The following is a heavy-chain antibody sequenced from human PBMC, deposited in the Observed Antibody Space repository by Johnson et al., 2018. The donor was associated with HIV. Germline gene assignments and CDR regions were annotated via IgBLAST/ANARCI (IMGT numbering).Heavy chain of an antibody. V-gene: IGHV3-30*04. CDR1: GFTFDDYA. Sequence: VQLVESGGGLVQPGRSLRLSCAASGFTFDDYAMHWVRQAPGKGLEWVAVISYDGTNKYYADPVKGRFTISRDTSKNTLYLQMDSLRGEDSALYYCARGRKDIDAADGLDNDGFDVWGQGTMVTVSS. CDR3: ARGRKDIDAADGLDNDGFDV. D-gene: IGHD6-13*01. CDR2: ISYDGTNK. J-gene: IGHJ3*01.